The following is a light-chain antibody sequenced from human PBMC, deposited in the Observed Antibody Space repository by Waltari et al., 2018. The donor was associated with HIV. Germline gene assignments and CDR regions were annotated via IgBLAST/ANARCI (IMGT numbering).Light chain of an antibody. Sequence: DIQLTQPPSSLPASEGSRATITCRASQAISNNLAWYQQKPGKVPKLLIYGASTLQSGVPSRFSGSGSGTDFTLTISSLQPDDVATYYCQNYNSAPPTFGQGTRLDIK. CDR1: QAISNN. CDR3: QNYNSAPPT. V-gene: IGKV1-27*01. CDR2: GAS. J-gene: IGKJ5*01.